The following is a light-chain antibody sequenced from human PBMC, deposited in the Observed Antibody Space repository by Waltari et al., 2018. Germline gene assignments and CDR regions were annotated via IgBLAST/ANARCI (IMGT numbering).Light chain of an antibody. CDR3: QHRDHWPPDAT. V-gene: IGKV3-15*01. CDR1: QSVSSN. CDR2: GAS. J-gene: IGKJ3*01. Sequence: EVVVTQSPATLSVSPGERAILPCRASQSVSSNLAWYQQKPGQAPRLLIYGASARAIGIPARFSGSGSGTEFTLTISSLQSEDFAVYYCQHRDHWPPDATFGPGTKVDI.